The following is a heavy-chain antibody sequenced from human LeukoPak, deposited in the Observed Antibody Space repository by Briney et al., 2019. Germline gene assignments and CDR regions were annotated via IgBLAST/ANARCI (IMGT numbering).Heavy chain of an antibody. J-gene: IGHJ5*02. CDR2: ISYDGSNK. D-gene: IGHD2-15*01. V-gene: IGHV3-30*14. CDR3: AGGYCSGGSCYPSWFDP. Sequence: QPGRSLRLSCAASGFTFSSYAMHWVRQAPGKGLEWVAVISYDGSNKYYADSVKGRFTISRDNSKNTLYLQMNSLRAEDTAVYYCAGGYCSGGSCYPSWFDPWGQGTLVTVSS. CDR1: GFTFSSYA.